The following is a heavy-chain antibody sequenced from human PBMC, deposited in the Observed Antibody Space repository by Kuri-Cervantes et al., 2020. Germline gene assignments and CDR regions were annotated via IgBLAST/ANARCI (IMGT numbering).Heavy chain of an antibody. D-gene: IGHD2-2*01. J-gene: IGHJ5*02. CDR2: INHSGGT. CDR3: ASPYCSSTSCYENWFDP. CDR1: GGSFSGYY. Sequence: ESLKISCAVYGGSFSGYYWSWIRQPPGKGLEWIGEINHSGGTNYNPSLKSRVTISVDTSKNQFSLKLSSVTAADTAVYYCASPYCSSTSCYENWFDPWGQGTLVTVSS. V-gene: IGHV4-34*01.